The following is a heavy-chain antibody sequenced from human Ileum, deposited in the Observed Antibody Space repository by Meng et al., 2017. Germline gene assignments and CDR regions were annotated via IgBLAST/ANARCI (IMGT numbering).Heavy chain of an antibody. CDR2: INRVGNT. Sequence: QLCQWGAAMLKPSAPRSLTSVVPGGSFSGSSWTWFRTSPGKGLEWIGEINRVGNTNYNPSLKSRITMSVDTSKNQFFLNLTSVTPADTAVYYCARAWSSSWSFLDFWGQGGLVTVSS. CDR1: GGSFSGSS. J-gene: IGHJ4*02. D-gene: IGHD6-13*01. CDR3: ARAWSSSWSFLDF. V-gene: IGHV4-34*01.